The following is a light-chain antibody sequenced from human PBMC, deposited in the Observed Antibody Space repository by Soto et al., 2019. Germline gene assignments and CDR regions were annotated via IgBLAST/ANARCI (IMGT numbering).Light chain of an antibody. J-gene: IGKJ2*01. CDR3: QKYNSAPYT. CDR1: QGIRTY. V-gene: IGKV1-27*01. Sequence: DIQMTQSPSSLSASVGDRVTITCRASQGIRTYLAWYQQKPGKVPKLLIYAASTLQSGVPSRLSGSGSGPDFTLTISSLQPEDVATYYCQKYNSAPYTFSQGTKLEIK. CDR2: AAS.